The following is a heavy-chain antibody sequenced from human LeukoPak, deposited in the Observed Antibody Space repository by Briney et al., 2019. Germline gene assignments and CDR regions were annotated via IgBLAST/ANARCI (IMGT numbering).Heavy chain of an antibody. V-gene: IGHV4-59*08. CDR3: ARQGFWSGYYTLDY. Sequence: SETLSLTCTVSGVSITSDYWTWIRQPPGNKLEWIGFIYYSGTTNYNPSLKSRVTMSVDTSKNQFSLKLSSVTAADTAVYYCARQGFWSGYYTLDYWAREPWSPSPQ. D-gene: IGHD3-3*01. CDR2: IYYSGTT. CDR1: GVSITSDY. J-gene: IGHJ4*02.